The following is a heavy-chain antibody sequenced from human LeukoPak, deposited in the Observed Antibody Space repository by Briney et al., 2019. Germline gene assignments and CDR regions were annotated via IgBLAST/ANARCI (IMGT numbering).Heavy chain of an antibody. CDR2: IRYDGSNK. CDR3: AKDRLRWSPADY. CDR1: GLTFSSYG. V-gene: IGHV3-30*02. Sequence: GGSLRLSCAASGLTFSSYGMHWVRQAPGKGLEWVAFIRYDGSNKYYADSVKGRFTISRDNSKNTLYLHMNSLRAEDTAVYYCAKDRLRWSPADYWGQGTLVTVSS. J-gene: IGHJ4*02. D-gene: IGHD4-23*01.